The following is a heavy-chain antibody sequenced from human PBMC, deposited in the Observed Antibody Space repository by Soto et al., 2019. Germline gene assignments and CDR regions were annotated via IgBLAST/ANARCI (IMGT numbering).Heavy chain of an antibody. CDR2: IYYSGST. CDR3: ARSPYCSGGSCYRNNWFDP. CDR1: GGSISSYY. Sequence: SETLSLTCTVFGGSISSYYWSWIRQPPGKGLEWIGYIYYSGSTNYNPSLKSRVTISVDTSKNQFSLKLSSVTAADTAVYYCARSPYCSGGSCYRNNWFDPWGQGTLVTVSS. J-gene: IGHJ5*02. V-gene: IGHV4-59*08. D-gene: IGHD2-15*01.